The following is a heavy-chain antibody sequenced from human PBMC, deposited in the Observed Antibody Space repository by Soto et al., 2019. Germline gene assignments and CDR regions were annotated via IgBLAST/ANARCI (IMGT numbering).Heavy chain of an antibody. J-gene: IGHJ4*02. Sequence: GGSLRLSCAASGFTFSSYGIHWVRQAPGEGLEWVAVISYDGSNKYYADSVKGRFTISRDNSKNTLYLQMNSLRAEDTAVYYCAKDGTALAFDYWGQGTLVTVSS. CDR3: AKDGTALAFDY. CDR2: ISYDGSNK. CDR1: GFTFSSYG. D-gene: IGHD1-7*01. V-gene: IGHV3-30*18.